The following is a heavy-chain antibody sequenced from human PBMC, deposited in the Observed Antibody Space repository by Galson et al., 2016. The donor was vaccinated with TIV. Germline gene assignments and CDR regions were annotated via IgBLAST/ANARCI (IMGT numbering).Heavy chain of an antibody. Sequence: SLRLSCAASGFTFSSYDMHWVRQAPGKGLQWVAVIWYDGNDKYYADSVKGRFTISRDNSKNTLYLQMNSLRVEDTAVYYCARDRKYYDILTAGNSYYGMDVWGQGTTVTVS. V-gene: IGHV3-33*01. D-gene: IGHD3-9*01. CDR1: GFTFSSYD. CDR3: ARDRKYYDILTAGNSYYGMDV. J-gene: IGHJ6*02. CDR2: IWYDGNDK.